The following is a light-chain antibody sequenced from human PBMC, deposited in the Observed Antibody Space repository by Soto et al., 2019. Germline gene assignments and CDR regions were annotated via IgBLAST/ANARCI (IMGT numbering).Light chain of an antibody. Sequence: EIVMTQSPATLSVSPGESATLSCRASQILRSTYLAWYQQKPGQAPRVLIYGISNRATGIPDRFSGSGSGTESTLTISSLQSEDAAVYFCQQHSAWPLTFGGGTKVEIK. CDR3: QQHSAWPLT. V-gene: IGKV3D-15*01. CDR1: QILRSTY. CDR2: GIS. J-gene: IGKJ4*01.